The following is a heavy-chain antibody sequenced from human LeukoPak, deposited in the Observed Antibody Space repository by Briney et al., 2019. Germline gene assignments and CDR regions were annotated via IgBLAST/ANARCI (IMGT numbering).Heavy chain of an antibody. D-gene: IGHD2-2*01. J-gene: IGHJ4*02. Sequence: PGGSLRLSCAASGFTFSSYAMSWVRQAPGKGLEWVSAISSFGDRTNYADPGKGRFTISRDNSKSTLYLQMNSLRADDTAVYYCAKDGGDCSTPSCDYFDYWGQGTLVTVAS. CDR3: AKDGGDCSTPSCDYFDY. CDR1: GFTFSSYA. V-gene: IGHV3-23*01. CDR2: ISSFGDRT.